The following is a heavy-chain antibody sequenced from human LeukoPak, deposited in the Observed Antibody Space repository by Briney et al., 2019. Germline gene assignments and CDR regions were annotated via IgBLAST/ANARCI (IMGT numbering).Heavy chain of an antibody. J-gene: IGHJ4*02. CDR2: IYSSGST. Sequence: TLSLTCTVSGASISSGTYYWSWIRQPAGKGLEWIGHIYSSGSTNYNPSLKSRVTISVDTSKNQFSLKLSSVTAADTAVYYCARDYARFGLYYFDYWGQGTLVTVSS. CDR1: GASISSGTYY. D-gene: IGHD3-10*01. V-gene: IGHV4-61*09. CDR3: ARDYARFGLYYFDY.